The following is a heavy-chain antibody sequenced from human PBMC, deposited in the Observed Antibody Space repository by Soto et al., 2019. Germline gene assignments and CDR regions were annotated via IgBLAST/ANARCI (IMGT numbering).Heavy chain of an antibody. J-gene: IGHJ6*02. CDR3: ARGKLEPYYYYYGMDV. V-gene: IGHV3-30-3*01. Sequence: GSLRLSCAASGFTFSSYAMHWVRQAPGKGLEWVAVISYDGSNKYYADSVKGRFTISRDNSKNTLYLQMNSLRAEDTAVYYCARGKLEPYYYYYGMDVWGQGTTVTVSS. CDR1: GFTFSSYA. CDR2: ISYDGSNK. D-gene: IGHD1-1*01.